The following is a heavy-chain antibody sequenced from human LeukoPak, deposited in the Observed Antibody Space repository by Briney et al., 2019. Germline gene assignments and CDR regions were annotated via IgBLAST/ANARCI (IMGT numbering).Heavy chain of an antibody. J-gene: IGHJ4*02. CDR3: VRDVGGATKVPPSFEY. D-gene: IGHD1-26*01. Sequence: GPSEKVSCKASRYTLPRSFMQCVRHPPGHALEWVGGINADSGDTSYPQESQGRVTMTRDTSIDTAYMELSRLTSADTPVNYWVRDVGGATKVPPSFEYWGPGTLGTVSS. CDR2: INADSGDT. V-gene: IGHV1-2*02. CDR1: RYTLPRSF.